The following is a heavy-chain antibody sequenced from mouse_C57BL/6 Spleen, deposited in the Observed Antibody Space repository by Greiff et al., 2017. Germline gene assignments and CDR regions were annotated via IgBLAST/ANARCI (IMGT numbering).Heavy chain of an antibody. CDR1: GFTFSSYA. D-gene: IGHD2-4*01. J-gene: IGHJ2*01. V-gene: IGHV5-4*01. Sequence: EVQLVESGGGLVKPGGSLKLSCAASGFTFSSYAMSWVRQTPEKRLEWVATISDGGSYTYYPDNVKGRFTISRDNAKNNLYLQMSHLKSEDTAMYYCARDDYDPYYFDYWGQGTTLTVSS. CDR3: ARDDYDPYYFDY. CDR2: ISDGGSYT.